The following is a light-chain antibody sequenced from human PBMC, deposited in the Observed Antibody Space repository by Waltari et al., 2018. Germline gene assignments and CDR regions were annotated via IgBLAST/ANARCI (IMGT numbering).Light chain of an antibody. CDR3: SSFTRTNSWV. CDR1: SSDVGGYTY. V-gene: IGLV2-14*03. CDR2: DVN. Sequence: HSALAQPASVSGSPGQSITIPCTGTSSDVGGYTYLSWYQQHPGKAPRLMIYDVNSRSSGVSHRFSGSKSGNTASLTISGLQAEDEADYYCSSFTRTNSWVFGGGTKLTVL. J-gene: IGLJ3*02.